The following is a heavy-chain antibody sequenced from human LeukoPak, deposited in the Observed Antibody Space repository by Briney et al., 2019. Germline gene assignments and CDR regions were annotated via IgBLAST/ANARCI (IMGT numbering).Heavy chain of an antibody. CDR2: INGNGSNT. D-gene: IGHD6-19*01. CDR3: VRGYSSGYRLDY. Sequence: GESLTLSCAASGYTFSSYWMDWVRQDPVKGLLWVSIINGNGSNTDYGDSEKGRFTMSRDNSKNTVYLQMNSLKDGDTVVYYCVRGYSSGYRLDYWGRGTLVSVFS. CDR1: GYTFSSYW. J-gene: IGHJ4*02. V-gene: IGHV3-74*01.